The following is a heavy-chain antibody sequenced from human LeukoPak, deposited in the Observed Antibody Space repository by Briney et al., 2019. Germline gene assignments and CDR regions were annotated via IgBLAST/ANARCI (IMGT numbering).Heavy chain of an antibody. CDR3: ARDPRHYGAGGY. V-gene: IGHV3-21*01. CDR2: ISSSSSYI. D-gene: IGHD4-17*01. J-gene: IGHJ4*02. Sequence: PGGSLRLSCAASGFTFSSYSMNWVRQAPGKGLEWVSSISSSSSYIYYADSAKGRFTISRDNAKNSLYLQMNSLRAEDTAVYYCARDPRHYGAGGYWGQGTLVTVSS. CDR1: GFTFSSYS.